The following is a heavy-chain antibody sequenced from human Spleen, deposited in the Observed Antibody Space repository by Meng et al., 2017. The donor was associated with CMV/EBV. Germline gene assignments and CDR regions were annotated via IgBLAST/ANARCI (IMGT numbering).Heavy chain of an antibody. J-gene: IGHJ6*02. CDR1: GYTFTYYY. D-gene: IGHD5-24*01. CDR3: ARVATPYYYYGLDV. Sequence: ASVKVSCKASGYTFTYYYMHWVRQAPGQGLEWMGWITTYNGNTNYAQKLQGRVTLTTDTSTSTADMELRSLRSDDTAVYYCARVATPYYYYGLDVWGQGTTVTVSS. CDR2: ITTYNGNT. V-gene: IGHV1-18*04.